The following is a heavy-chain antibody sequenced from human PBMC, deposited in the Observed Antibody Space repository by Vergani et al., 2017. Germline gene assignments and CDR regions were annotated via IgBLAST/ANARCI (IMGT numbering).Heavy chain of an antibody. D-gene: IGHD3-22*01. V-gene: IGHV3-23*01. Sequence: EVQLLESGGNLIQPGGSLRLSCGASGLTFSSDAMTWVRLAPGKGLQWVSAISGSVGNTFYTDSVTGRFTISRDNSKDTLYLQMNSLRVEDTAVYYCARFRQDYRLYYYDSSGSPDYWGQGTLVTVSS. CDR3: ARFRQDYRLYYYDSSGSPDY. CDR2: ISGSVGNT. J-gene: IGHJ4*02. CDR1: GLTFSSDA.